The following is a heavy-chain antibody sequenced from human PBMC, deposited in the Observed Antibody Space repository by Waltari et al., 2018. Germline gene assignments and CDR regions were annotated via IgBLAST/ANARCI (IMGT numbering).Heavy chain of an antibody. CDR3: ARPRRGRDAFDV. D-gene: IGHD3-10*01. Sequence: EVQLVQSGPEVKKSGASLRISCQVSGYSFISYWIAWVRQMPGEGLEYMGIIWPDDSDTRYSPSFQGQVIIAVDKSIGTAYLQLNTLKASDTAMYYCARPRRGRDAFDVWGPGTMVTVS. CDR1: GYSFISYW. J-gene: IGHJ3*01. CDR2: IWPDDSDT. V-gene: IGHV5-51*03.